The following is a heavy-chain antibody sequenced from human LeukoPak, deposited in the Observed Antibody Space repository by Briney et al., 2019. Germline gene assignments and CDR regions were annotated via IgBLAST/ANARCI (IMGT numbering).Heavy chain of an antibody. V-gene: IGHV4-39*02. J-gene: IGHJ4*02. CDR1: GGSISSSTYY. D-gene: IGHD2/OR15-2a*01. CDR2: IYYSGST. CDR3: VRGGVLRSFGY. Sequence: PSETLSLTCTVSGGSISSSTYYWGWIRQPPGKGLEWIGSIYYSGSTYYNPSLKSRVTISVDTSKNHFSLKLSSVTAADTAVYYCVRGGVLRSFGYWGQGTLVTVSS.